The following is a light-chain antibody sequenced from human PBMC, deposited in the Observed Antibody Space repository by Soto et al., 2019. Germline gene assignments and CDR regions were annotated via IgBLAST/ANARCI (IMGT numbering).Light chain of an antibody. CDR1: QGITSY. V-gene: IGKV1-9*01. CDR3: QHLNSYPVT. CDR2: GAS. J-gene: IGKJ4*01. Sequence: DVQMTQSPSFLSASVGDRVTITCRASQGITSYLAWYQQQPGKAPNLLIYGASTLQSGVPSRFSGSGSGTEFTLTISSLQPEDFATYYCQHLNSYPVTFGGGTRWIS.